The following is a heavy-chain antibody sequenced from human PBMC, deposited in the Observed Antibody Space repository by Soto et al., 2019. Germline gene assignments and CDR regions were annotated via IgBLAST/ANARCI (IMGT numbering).Heavy chain of an antibody. V-gene: IGHV4-59*01. CDR3: ARTPAVGPGGIFYYYGMDV. J-gene: IGHJ6*02. D-gene: IGHD1-26*01. CDR2: IYYSGST. CDR1: RGSLSSYH. Sequence: LXLTCTASRGSLSSYHWRWFRQRPGKGLEWIGYIYYSGSTNYNPSPKSRVTISVDTSKNQFSLKLSSVTAADTAVYYCARTPAVGPGGIFYYYGMDVWGQGTTVTVSS.